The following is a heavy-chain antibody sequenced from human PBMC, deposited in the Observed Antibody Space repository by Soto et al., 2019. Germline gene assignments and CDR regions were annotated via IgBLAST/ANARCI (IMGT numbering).Heavy chain of an antibody. J-gene: IGHJ5*02. Sequence: RASVKVSCKASGYTFTGYYMHWVRQAPGQGLEWMGWINPNSGGTNYAQKFQGRVTMTRDTPISTAYMELSRLRSDDTAVYYCARVLGIVVVPAAIRFGWFDPWGQGTLVTVSS. CDR2: INPNSGGT. D-gene: IGHD2-2*02. CDR1: GYTFTGYY. CDR3: ARVLGIVVVPAAIRFGWFDP. V-gene: IGHV1-2*02.